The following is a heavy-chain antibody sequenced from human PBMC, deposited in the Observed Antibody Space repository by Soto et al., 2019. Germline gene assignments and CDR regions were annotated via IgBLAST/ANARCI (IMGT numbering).Heavy chain of an antibody. D-gene: IGHD3-10*01. V-gene: IGHV4-31*03. J-gene: IGHJ3*02. CDR3: ARDLGYYYGSGSYCGFDI. CDR2: IYYSGST. CDR1: GGSISGCGYY. Sequence: SETLSLTCTVSGGSISGCGYYWSWIRQHPGKGLEWIGYIYYSGSTNYNPSLKSRVTISVDTSKKQFSLELSSVTAADTAVYYCARDLGYYYGSGSYCGFDIWGQGTMVTVSS.